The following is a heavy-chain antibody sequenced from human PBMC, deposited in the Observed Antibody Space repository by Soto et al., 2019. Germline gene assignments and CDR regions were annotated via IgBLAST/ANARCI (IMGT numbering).Heavy chain of an antibody. CDR3: ARSNYSLGYCSSTSCYRGGDWFDP. J-gene: IGHJ5*02. D-gene: IGHD2-2*02. CDR2: IYYSGST. Sequence: PSETLSLTCTVSCGSISSGGYYWSWIRQHPGKGLEWIGYIYYSGSTYYNPSLKSRVTISVDTSKNQFSLKLSSVTAADTAVYYCARSNYSLGYCSSTSCYRGGDWFDPWGQGTLVTVSS. V-gene: IGHV4-31*02. CDR1: CGSISSGGYY.